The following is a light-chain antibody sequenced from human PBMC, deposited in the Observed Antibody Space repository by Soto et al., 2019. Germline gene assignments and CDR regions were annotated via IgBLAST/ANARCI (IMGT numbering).Light chain of an antibody. J-gene: IGLJ1*01. Sequence: QSALTQPASVSGSPGQSITVSCTGTSRDVGNYNLVSWYQQHPGKAPKLIIYEVNKRPSGVPDRFSGSKSGDTASLTVSGLQAEDEADYYCYSYAGSHNVFGTGTKLTVL. V-gene: IGLV2-23*02. CDR2: EVN. CDR3: YSYAGSHNV. CDR1: SRDVGNYNL.